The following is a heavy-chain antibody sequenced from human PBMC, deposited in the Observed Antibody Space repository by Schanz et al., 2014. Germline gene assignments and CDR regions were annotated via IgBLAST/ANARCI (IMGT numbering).Heavy chain of an antibody. D-gene: IGHD4-4*01. Sequence: QGQLVESGGGLVKPGGSLRLSCAASGFTFTDYYISWIRQAPVMGLEWVSYISHNTFCTYYSDSVKGRFTISMDNTRLTVYLQMNSLSAKDTTINFWARDVYRTDRPFDLWGQGTLVTVSA. J-gene: IGHJ5*02. CDR3: ARDVYRTDRPFDL. V-gene: IGHV3-11*06. CDR2: ISHNTFCT. CDR1: GFTFTDYY.